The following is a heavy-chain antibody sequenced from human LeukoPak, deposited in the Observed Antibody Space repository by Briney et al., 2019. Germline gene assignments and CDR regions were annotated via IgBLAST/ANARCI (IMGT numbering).Heavy chain of an antibody. CDR3: AKGRGGYSGYVAWSYFDH. D-gene: IGHD5-12*01. CDR2: ISGSGGST. CDR1: GFTFSSYA. V-gene: IGHV3-23*01. J-gene: IGHJ4*02. Sequence: PGGSLRLSCAASGFTFSSYAMSWVRQAPGKGLEWVSAISGSGGSTYYADSVKGRFTISRDNSKNTLYLQMNSLRAEDTAVYYCAKGRGGYSGYVAWSYFDHWGQGTLVTVSS.